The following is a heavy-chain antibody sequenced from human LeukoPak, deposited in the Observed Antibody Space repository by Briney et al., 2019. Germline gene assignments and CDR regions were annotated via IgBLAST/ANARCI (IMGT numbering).Heavy chain of an antibody. CDR1: GFTFSSHG. CDR3: ASSNPRTYGDYVY. Sequence: PGGSLRLSCAASGFTFSSHGMNWVRQAPGKGLEWVSAISGSGGSTYYADSVKGRFTISRDNSKNTLYLQMNSLRAEDTAVYYCASSNPRTYGDYVYWGQGTLVTVSS. D-gene: IGHD4-17*01. J-gene: IGHJ4*02. CDR2: ISGSGGST. V-gene: IGHV3-23*01.